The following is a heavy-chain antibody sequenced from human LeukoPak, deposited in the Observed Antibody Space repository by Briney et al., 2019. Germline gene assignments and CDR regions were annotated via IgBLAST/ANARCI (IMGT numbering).Heavy chain of an antibody. D-gene: IGHD2-2*01. Sequence: ASVTVSCKASGYTFTSFDINWVRQAPGQGLEWMGWMNPNSGNTGYAQKFQGRVTMTRSTSISTAYMELNSLKSEDTAVYYCARTCSGTSCSDFDYWGQGTLVTVSS. CDR3: ARTCSGTSCSDFDY. CDR2: MNPNSGNT. V-gene: IGHV1-8*01. CDR1: GYTFTSFD. J-gene: IGHJ4*02.